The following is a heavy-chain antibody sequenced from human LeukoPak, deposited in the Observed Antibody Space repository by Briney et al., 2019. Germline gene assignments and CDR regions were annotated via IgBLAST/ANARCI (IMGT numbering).Heavy chain of an antibody. J-gene: IGHJ4*02. CDR2: IYYSGST. D-gene: IGHD3-9*01. Sequence: PSETLSLTCTVSGVSISSYYWSWIRQPPGKGLEWIGYIYYSGSTYYNPSLKSRVTISVDTSKNQFSLKLSSVTAADTAVYYCARDGGDILTGLMPFDYWGQGTLVTVSS. CDR1: GVSISSYY. CDR3: ARDGGDILTGLMPFDY. V-gene: IGHV4-59*12.